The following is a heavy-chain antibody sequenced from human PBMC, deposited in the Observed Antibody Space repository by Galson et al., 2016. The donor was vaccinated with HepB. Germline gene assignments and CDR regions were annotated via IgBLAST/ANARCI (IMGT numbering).Heavy chain of an antibody. CDR2: IKPDGSEK. CDR1: GFTFSDFW. V-gene: IGHV3-7*01. Sequence: SLRLSCAASGFTFSDFWMSWVRQAPGKGLEWVANIKPDGSEKNYVDSVKGRFTISRDNAKSSLYLQMNSLRVDDTAVYYCVRLRWSRDDSEEDYWGQGTLVTVST. J-gene: IGHJ4*02. CDR3: VRLRWSRDDSEEDY. D-gene: IGHD6-13*01.